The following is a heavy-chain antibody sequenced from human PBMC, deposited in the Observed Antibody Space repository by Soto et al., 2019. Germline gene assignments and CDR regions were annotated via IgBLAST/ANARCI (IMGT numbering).Heavy chain of an antibody. D-gene: IGHD2-2*03. J-gene: IGHJ6*02. CDR3: ATVMDRRGYGMDV. CDR2: IKTKTDGGTT. CDR1: GFTFSNTW. V-gene: IGHV3-15*07. Sequence: EMQLVESGGGLVKPGGSLRLSCAASGFTFSNTWMNWVRQAPGKGLEWVGRIKTKTDGGTTDDAAPVKGRFTISRDDSNNTLYLQKNSLKTEDTAVYYCATVMDRRGYGMDVWGQGTTVTVSS.